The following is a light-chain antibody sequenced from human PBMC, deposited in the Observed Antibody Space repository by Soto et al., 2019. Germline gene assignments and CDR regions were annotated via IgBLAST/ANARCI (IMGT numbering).Light chain of an antibody. Sequence: EIVWKQYARTLSVYTGGRATLSCRASQSISNSLAWYQQKPGQAPRLIINDAFNRATGIPARFSGSGSGTDFTLTISCLEPEDFAVYYCQHRFRWPPAFGQGTKVDIK. J-gene: IGKJ1*01. CDR1: QSISNS. CDR3: QHRFRWPPA. V-gene: IGKV3-11*01. CDR2: DAF.